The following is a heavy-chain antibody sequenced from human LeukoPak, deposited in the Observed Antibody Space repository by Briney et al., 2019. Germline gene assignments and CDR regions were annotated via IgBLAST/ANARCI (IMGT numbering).Heavy chain of an antibody. CDR3: ASVVVITHDAFDI. Sequence: ASVKVSCKASGYTFTGYYMHWVRQAPGQGLEWMGWINPNSGGTNYAQKFQGRVTTTRDTSISTAYMELSRLRSDDTAVYYCASVVVITHDAFDIWGQGTMVTVSS. J-gene: IGHJ3*02. D-gene: IGHD3-22*01. CDR1: GYTFTGYY. V-gene: IGHV1-2*02. CDR2: INPNSGGT.